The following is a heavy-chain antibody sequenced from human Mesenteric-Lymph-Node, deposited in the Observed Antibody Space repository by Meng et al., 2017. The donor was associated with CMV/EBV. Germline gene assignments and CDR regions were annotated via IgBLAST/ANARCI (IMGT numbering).Heavy chain of an antibody. V-gene: IGHV3-19*01. CDR1: GFTFSNSD. CDR3: ARGRCSQLVCGFFDY. J-gene: IGHJ4*02. D-gene: IGHD6-13*01. CDR2: VSWNGSRT. Sequence: GESLKISCAASGFTFSNSDMNWVRQAPGKGLEWVSGVSWNGSRTHYADSVKGRFIISRDNSRNFLYLQMNSLRAEDTAVYYCARGRCSQLVCGFFDYWGQGTLVTVSS.